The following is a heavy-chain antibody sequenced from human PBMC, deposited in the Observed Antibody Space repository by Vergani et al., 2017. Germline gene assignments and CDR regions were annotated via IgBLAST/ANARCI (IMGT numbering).Heavy chain of an antibody. CDR1: GFSLSTSGVG. D-gene: IGHD3-3*01. CDR2: IYWDDAK. J-gene: IGHJ3*02. Sequence: QITLKESGPTLVKPTQTLTLTCTFSGFSLSTSGVGVGWLRQPPGKALEWLELIYWDDAKRDSPSLKSRLTITKDTSKNQVVLTMTNMDPVDTATYYCAHTSSTTYYDFCSGYYGAFDIWGQGTMVTVSS. CDR3: AHTSSTTYYDFCSGYYGAFDI. V-gene: IGHV2-5*02.